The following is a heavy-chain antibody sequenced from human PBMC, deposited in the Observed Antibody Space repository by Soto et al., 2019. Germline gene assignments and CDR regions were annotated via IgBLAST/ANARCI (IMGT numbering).Heavy chain of an antibody. CDR3: ARQDCSGGSCYPSRHYYYGMDV. V-gene: IGHV5-51*01. CDR2: IYPADSDI. CDR1: GYIFTSYW. Sequence: PGESLKISCKGSGYIFTSYWIAWMRQVPGKGLEWMGIIYPADSDIRHSPSFQGHVTISVDKSLSTAYLQWSSLKASDTAMYYCARQDCSGGSCYPSRHYYYGMDVWGQGTTVTVSS. D-gene: IGHD2-15*01. J-gene: IGHJ6*02.